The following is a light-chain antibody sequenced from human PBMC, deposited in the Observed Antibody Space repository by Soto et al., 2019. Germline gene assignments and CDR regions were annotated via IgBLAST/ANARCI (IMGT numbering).Light chain of an antibody. Sequence: DIQMTQSPSSLSASVGDRVTITCPASQGISTYLNWYQQKPVKAPEFLIYSASSLQSGVPSRFSCSGSGTDFTLTIHSLQPKDFATYYWQQSYSPPWTFGQGTKVEIK. J-gene: IGKJ1*01. V-gene: IGKV1-39*01. CDR3: QQSYSPPWT. CDR1: QGISTY. CDR2: SAS.